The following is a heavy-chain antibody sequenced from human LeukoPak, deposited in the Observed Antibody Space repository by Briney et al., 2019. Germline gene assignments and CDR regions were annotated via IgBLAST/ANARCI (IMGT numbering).Heavy chain of an antibody. CDR1: GYTFTSYD. Sequence: ASGMVSCKAAGYTFTSYDIKWVRHAAGRGREWMGWMNPNSGNTGYAQKFEGSVTMTRNTSITTAYMELTSLRSEDTAVYSCARGPPYYDGSESYYNSRKSWFDPWGQGTLVTVSS. CDR3: ARGPPYYDGSESYYNSRKSWFDP. D-gene: IGHD3-10*01. J-gene: IGHJ5*02. CDR2: MNPNSGNT. V-gene: IGHV1-8*01.